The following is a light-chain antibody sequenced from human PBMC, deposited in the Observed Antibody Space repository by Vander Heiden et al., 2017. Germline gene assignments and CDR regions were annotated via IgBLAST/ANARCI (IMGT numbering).Light chain of an antibody. V-gene: IGKV1-5*03. J-gene: IGKJ4*01. CDR3: QQYETVPLT. Sequence: DIAMTQSPSTLAASLGDSVTITCRANQSVNNWLAWYQQKAGKAPKLLMYRASNLESGVPSRFRGSGSGTEFTLTISSLQPDDFATYYCQQYETVPLTFGEGPRWTSN. CDR1: QSVNNW. CDR2: RAS.